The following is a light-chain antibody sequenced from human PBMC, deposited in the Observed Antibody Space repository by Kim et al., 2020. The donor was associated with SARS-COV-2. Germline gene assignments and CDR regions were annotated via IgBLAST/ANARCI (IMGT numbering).Light chain of an antibody. V-gene: IGKV3-11*01. Sequence: LAPGESASLSCRARQSVSYYVGWYQQRPGQAPRILIYDASNRATGIPARFSGSGSGTDFTLTISSLEPEDFAVYYCQHRGDWPLTFGGGTKVDIK. CDR3: QHRGDWPLT. J-gene: IGKJ4*01. CDR1: QSVSYY. CDR2: DAS.